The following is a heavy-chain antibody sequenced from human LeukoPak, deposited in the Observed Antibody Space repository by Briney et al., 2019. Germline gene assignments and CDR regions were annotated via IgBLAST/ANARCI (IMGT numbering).Heavy chain of an antibody. D-gene: IGHD2-15*01. Sequence: GGSLRLSCAASGFTFSSYGMHWVRQAPGKGLEWVAFIRYDGSNKYYADSVKGRFTISRDYSKNTLYLQMNSLRAEDTAVYYCAKDHDCSGGSCYGTFDIWGQGTMVTVSS. CDR2: IRYDGSNK. V-gene: IGHV3-30*02. CDR1: GFTFSSYG. CDR3: AKDHDCSGGSCYGTFDI. J-gene: IGHJ3*02.